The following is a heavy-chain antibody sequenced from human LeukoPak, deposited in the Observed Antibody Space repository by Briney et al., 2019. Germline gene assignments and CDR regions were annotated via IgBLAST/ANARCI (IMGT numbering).Heavy chain of an antibody. CDR3: VYGDYVLFDYYYGMDV. CDR1: GYTFTSYG. Sequence: ASVKVSRKASGYTFTSYGISWVRQAPGQGLEWMGWISAYNGNTNYAQKLQGRVTMTTDTSTSTAYMELRSLRSDDTAVYYCVYGDYVLFDYYYGMDVWGQGTTVTVSS. V-gene: IGHV1-18*01. J-gene: IGHJ6*02. CDR2: ISAYNGNT. D-gene: IGHD4-17*01.